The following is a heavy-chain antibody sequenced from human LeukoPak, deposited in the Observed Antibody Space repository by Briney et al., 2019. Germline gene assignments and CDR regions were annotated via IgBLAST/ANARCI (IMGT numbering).Heavy chain of an antibody. CDR3: ARVDYGSGSPPLYGMDV. CDR1: GGSISSSNW. CDR2: IYHSGST. D-gene: IGHD3-10*01. J-gene: IGHJ6*04. Sequence: LRETLSLTCAVSGGSISSSNWWSWVRQPPGKGLEWIGEIYHSGSTNYNPSLKSRVTISVDKSKNQFSLKLSSVTAADTAVYYCARVDYGSGSPPLYGMDVWGKGTTVTVSS. V-gene: IGHV4-4*02.